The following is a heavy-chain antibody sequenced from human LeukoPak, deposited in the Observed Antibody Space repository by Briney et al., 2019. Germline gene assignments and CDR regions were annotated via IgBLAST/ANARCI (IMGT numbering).Heavy chain of an antibody. V-gene: IGHV3-7*01. D-gene: IGHD3-10*01. CDR1: GFTFSSYW. CDR3: ARDFSMVRGVTDFDY. CDR2: IKQDGSEK. J-gene: IGHJ4*02. Sequence: GGSLRLSCAASGFTFSSYWMSWVRQTPGKGLGWVANIKQDGSEKYYVDSVKGRFTISRDNAKNSLYLQMNSLRAEDTAVYYCARDFSMVRGVTDFDYWGQGTLVTVSS.